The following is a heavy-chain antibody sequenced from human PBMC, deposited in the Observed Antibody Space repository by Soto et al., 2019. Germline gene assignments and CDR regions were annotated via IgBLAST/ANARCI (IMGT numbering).Heavy chain of an antibody. CDR2: MSPSSGNT. V-gene: IGHV1-8*02. CDR3: ARGITQGYDY. J-gene: IGHJ4*02. Sequence: QVQLVQSGAEVEKPGASVKVSGQASGYKFNTYDINWVRQATGPGLEWMGWMSPSSGNTGYAQKFQGRVTMTRDTSVSTAYMELNSLPSDDTAVYYCARGITQGYDYWGQGTPVTVSS. CDR1: GYKFNTYD. D-gene: IGHD1-20*01.